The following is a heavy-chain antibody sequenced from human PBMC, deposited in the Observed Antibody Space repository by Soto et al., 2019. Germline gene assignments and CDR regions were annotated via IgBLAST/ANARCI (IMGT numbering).Heavy chain of an antibody. Sequence: KPGGSLRLSCAASGFTFSTYSMNWVRQAPGKGLEWVSLISSSSGNIYYAGSVKGRFTMSRDNAKNSLFLQMDSLRAEDTAVYYCARSYFGDYNYYGMDVWGQGTTVTVSS. D-gene: IGHD2-21*01. J-gene: IGHJ6*02. CDR1: GFTFSTYS. CDR2: ISSSSGNI. CDR3: ARSYFGDYNYYGMDV. V-gene: IGHV3-21*01.